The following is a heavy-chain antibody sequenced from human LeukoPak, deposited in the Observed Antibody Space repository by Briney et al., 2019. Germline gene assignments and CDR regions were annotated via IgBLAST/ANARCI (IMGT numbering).Heavy chain of an antibody. CDR2: IYTSGST. Sequence: PSETLSLTCTVSGGSISSYYWSWIRQPAGKGLEWIGRIYTSGSTNYSPSLKSRVTMSVDTSKNQFSLKLSSVTAADTAVYYCAGNYYGSGSYYSEDRYWGQGTLVTVSS. CDR3: AGNYYGSGSYYSEDRY. D-gene: IGHD3-10*01. CDR1: GGSISSYY. J-gene: IGHJ4*02. V-gene: IGHV4-4*07.